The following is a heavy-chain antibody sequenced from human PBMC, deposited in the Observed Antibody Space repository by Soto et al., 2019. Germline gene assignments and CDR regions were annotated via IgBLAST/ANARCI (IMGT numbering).Heavy chain of an antibody. CDR1: GFTFSSYS. Sequence: PGGSLRLSCAASGFTFSSYSMNWVRQAPGKGLEWVSSISSSSSYIYYADSVKGRFTISRDNAKNSLYLQMNSLRAEDTAVYYCARGNGPVLTSEYYGMDVWGQGTTVTVSS. CDR2: ISSSSSYI. D-gene: IGHD3-10*01. CDR3: ARGNGPVLTSEYYGMDV. V-gene: IGHV3-21*01. J-gene: IGHJ6*02.